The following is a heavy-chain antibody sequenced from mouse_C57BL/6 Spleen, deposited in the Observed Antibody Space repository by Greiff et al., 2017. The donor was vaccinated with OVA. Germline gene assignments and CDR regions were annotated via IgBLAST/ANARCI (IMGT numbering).Heavy chain of an antibody. CDR3: ALYYSNVYYAMDY. Sequence: VQLKQSGPELVKPGASVKISCKASGYSFTDYNMNWVKQSNGKSLEWIGVINPNYGTTSYNQKFKGKATLTVDQSSSTAYMQLNSLTSEDSAVYYCALYYSNVYYAMDYWGQGTSVTVSS. CDR1: GYSFTDYN. V-gene: IGHV1-39*01. CDR2: INPNYGTT. J-gene: IGHJ4*01. D-gene: IGHD2-5*01.